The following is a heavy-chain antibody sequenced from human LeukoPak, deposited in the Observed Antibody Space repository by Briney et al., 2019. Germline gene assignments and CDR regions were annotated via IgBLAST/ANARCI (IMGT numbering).Heavy chain of an antibody. J-gene: IGHJ4*02. Sequence: GGSLRLSCAASRFTFSSYGMHWVRQAPGKGLEWVAVISFDGRNKYYADSVKGRFTISRDNSKNTLYLQMNSLRAEDTAVYYCAKATYGLIDYWGQGTLVTVS. D-gene: IGHD3-10*01. V-gene: IGHV3-30*18. CDR2: ISFDGRNK. CDR1: RFTFSSYG. CDR3: AKATYGLIDY.